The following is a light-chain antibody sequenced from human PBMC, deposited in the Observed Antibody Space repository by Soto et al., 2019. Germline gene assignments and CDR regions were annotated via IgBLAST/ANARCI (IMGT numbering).Light chain of an antibody. J-gene: IGLJ3*02. CDR2: VVR. Sequence: QSALTQPASVSGSAGQSITISCSGTMRDVGAYNLVSWYQQHPGTAPKLIISVVRNRPSGLSSRVSGSRSGNTASLTISGLQSEDEGDYYCSSYTARSTLVFGGGTQLTVL. V-gene: IGLV2-14*01. CDR3: SSYTARSTLV. CDR1: MRDVGAYNL.